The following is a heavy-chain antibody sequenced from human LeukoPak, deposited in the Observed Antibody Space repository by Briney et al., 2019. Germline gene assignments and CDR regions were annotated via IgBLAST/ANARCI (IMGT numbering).Heavy chain of an antibody. CDR2: IYYSGRT. J-gene: IGHJ4*02. CDR3: ASKGPHRYDSSGYYSLGYRTLYYLDY. V-gene: IGHV4-39*01. D-gene: IGHD3-22*01. Sequence: SETLSLTCTVSGGSISSSSYYWGWIRQPPGKGLEGIGSIYYSGRTYYTPSLKSRLTISVDTSKNQSSLKLSSMTAADTAVYYCASKGPHRYDSSGYYSLGYRTLYYLDYWGQGTLVTVPS. CDR1: GGSISSSSYY.